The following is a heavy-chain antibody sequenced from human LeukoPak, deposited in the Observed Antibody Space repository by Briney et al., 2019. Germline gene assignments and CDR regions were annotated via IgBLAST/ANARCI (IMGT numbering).Heavy chain of an antibody. CDR3: AKSPWEGIKWFDP. Sequence: PGGSLRLSCAASGFTLSSSGMSWVRQAPGKGLEWVPGINGGGGTTYYADSVKGRFTISRDNSKNTLYLQMNSLRAEDTAVYYCAKSPWEGIKWFDPWGQGTLVTVSS. CDR2: INGGGGTT. V-gene: IGHV3-23*01. D-gene: IGHD1-26*01. J-gene: IGHJ5*02. CDR1: GFTLSSSG.